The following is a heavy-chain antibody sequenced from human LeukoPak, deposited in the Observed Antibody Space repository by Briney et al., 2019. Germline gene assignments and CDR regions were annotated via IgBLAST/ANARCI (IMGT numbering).Heavy chain of an antibody. J-gene: IGHJ4*02. CDR1: GYTFTNYA. CDR2: INAGNGNT. Sequence: ASVKVSCKASGYTFTNYAMHWVRQAPGRRPEWMGWINAGNGNTEYSQKFQDRVTITRDISANTAYMELSSLTSEDTAVYYCARGSYYYGSGSFMGSDYWGQGTLVTVSS. V-gene: IGHV1-3*01. D-gene: IGHD3-10*01. CDR3: ARGSYYYGSGSFMGSDY.